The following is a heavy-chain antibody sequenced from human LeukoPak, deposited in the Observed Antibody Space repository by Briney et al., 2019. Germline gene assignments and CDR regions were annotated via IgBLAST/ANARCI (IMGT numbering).Heavy chain of an antibody. J-gene: IGHJ5*02. D-gene: IGHD6-13*01. CDR3: AKDPLYSSSPP. V-gene: IGHV3-30*18. CDR1: GFTFSSYG. CDR2: ISYDGSNK. Sequence: GGSLRLSCAASGFTFSSYGMHWVRQAPGKGLEWVAVISYDGSNKYYADSVKGRFTISRDNSKNTLYLQMNSLRAEDTAVYYCAKDPLYSSSPPWGQGTLVTVSS.